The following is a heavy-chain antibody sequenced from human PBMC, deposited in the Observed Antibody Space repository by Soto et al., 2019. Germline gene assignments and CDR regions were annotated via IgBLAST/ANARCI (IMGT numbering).Heavy chain of an antibody. V-gene: IGHV3-33*01. CDR1: GFTFSSYG. D-gene: IGHD3-22*01. Sequence: GGSLRLSCAASGFTFSSYGMHWVRQAPGKGLEWVAVIWYDGSNKYYADSVKGRFTISRDNSKNTLYLQMNSLRAEDTVVYYCSRDHESSGYPRYYFDYWGQGTLVTVAS. J-gene: IGHJ4*02. CDR3: SRDHESSGYPRYYFDY. CDR2: IWYDGSNK.